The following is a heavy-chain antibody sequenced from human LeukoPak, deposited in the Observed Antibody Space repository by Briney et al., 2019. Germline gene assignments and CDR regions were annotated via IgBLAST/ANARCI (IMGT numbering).Heavy chain of an antibody. CDR1: GFTFSSFA. V-gene: IGHV3-23*01. D-gene: IGHD1/OR15-1a*01. CDR2: ISGNGDFT. CDR3: ARVLTTLPYYYYYMDV. Sequence: PGGSLRLSCAASGFTFSSFALSWVRQAPGKGLQWVSTISGNGDFTYYPDSVKGRFTISRDRSRNTVYLQVNSLSAADTAVYYCARVLTTLPYYYYYMDVWGKGTTVTVSS. J-gene: IGHJ6*03.